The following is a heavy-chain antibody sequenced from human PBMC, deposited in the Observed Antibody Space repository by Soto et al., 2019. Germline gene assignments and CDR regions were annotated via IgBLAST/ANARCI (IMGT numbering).Heavy chain of an antibody. CDR3: ARTAAAGKYYYGMDV. V-gene: IGHV5-51*01. Sequence: PGESLKISCKGSGYSFTSYWIGWARQMPGKGLELMGIIYPGDSDTRYSPSFQGQVTISADKSISTAYLQWSSLKASDTAMYYCARTAAAGKYYYGMDVWGQGTTVTVSS. J-gene: IGHJ6*02. CDR2: IYPGDSDT. CDR1: GYSFTSYW. D-gene: IGHD6-13*01.